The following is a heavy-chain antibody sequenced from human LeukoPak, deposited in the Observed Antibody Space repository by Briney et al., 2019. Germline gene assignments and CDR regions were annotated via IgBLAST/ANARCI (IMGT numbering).Heavy chain of an antibody. J-gene: IGHJ4*02. CDR1: GDSVSSNSAA. D-gene: IGHD3-10*01. V-gene: IGHV6-1*01. CDR3: ARGTMVRGVIILFDY. CDR2: TYYRSKWYN. Sequence: SQTLSLTCAISGDSVSSNSAAWNWIRQSPSRGLEWLGRTYYRSKWYNDYAVPVKSRITINPDTSKNQFSLQLNSVTPEDTAVYYCARGTMVRGVIILFDYWGQGTLVTVSS.